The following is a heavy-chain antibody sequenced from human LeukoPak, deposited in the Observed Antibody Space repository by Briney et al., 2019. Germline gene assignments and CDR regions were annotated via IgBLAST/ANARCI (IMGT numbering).Heavy chain of an antibody. CDR1: GFTFSSYA. CDR3: ARDPLYDFWSGYEFPTLGLDP. V-gene: IGHV3-23*01. D-gene: IGHD3-3*01. Sequence: GGSLRLSCAASGFTFSSYAMSWVRQAPGKGLEWVSAISGSGGSTYYADSVKGRFTISRDNSKNTLYLQMNSLRAEDTAVYYCARDPLYDFWSGYEFPTLGLDPWGQGTLVTVSS. CDR2: ISGSGGST. J-gene: IGHJ5*02.